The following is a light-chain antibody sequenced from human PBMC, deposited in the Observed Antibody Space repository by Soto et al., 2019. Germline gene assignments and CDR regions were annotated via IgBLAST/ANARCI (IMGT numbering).Light chain of an antibody. CDR1: ESIGTF. CDR2: DAS. CDR3: QRRHXWPA. Sequence: EFVLTQSPVTLSLSPGETATLSCRASESIGTFLAWYQKKPGQAPRLLIYDASTRATGIPARXXXXXXXXXXXXXXXXLXPEDSXXYYXQRRHXWPAFGGGTKV. J-gene: IGKJ4*01. V-gene: IGKV3-11*01.